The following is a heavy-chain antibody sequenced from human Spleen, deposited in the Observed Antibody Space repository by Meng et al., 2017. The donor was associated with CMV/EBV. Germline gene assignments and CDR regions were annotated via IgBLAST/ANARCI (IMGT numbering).Heavy chain of an antibody. CDR3: ERGGIWWTGYYSNWFDP. CDR1: GYTFTNYN. D-gene: IGHD3/OR15-3a*01. J-gene: IGHJ5*02. CDR2: MNPNSGNT. V-gene: IGHV1-8*01. Sequence: ASVKVSCKASGYTFTNYNINWVRQATGQGLEWMGWMNPNSGNTGYAQKFQGRVTMTRTTSISTDYMELSSLRFEDTAVYYCERGGIWWTGYYSNWFDPWGQGTLVTVSS.